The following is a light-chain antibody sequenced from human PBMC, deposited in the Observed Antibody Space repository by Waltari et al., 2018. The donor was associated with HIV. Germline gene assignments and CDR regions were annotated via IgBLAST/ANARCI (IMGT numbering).Light chain of an antibody. Sequence: QSALTQPASVSGSPGQSITIPCTGTSSDVGGYNYVSWYQQHPGKAPKLMIYEVSNRPSGFSNRFSGSKSGNTASLTISGLQAEDEADYYCSSYTSSSTYVVFGGGTKLTVL. CDR3: SSYTSSSTYVV. CDR1: SSDVGGYNY. J-gene: IGLJ2*01. CDR2: EVS. V-gene: IGLV2-14*01.